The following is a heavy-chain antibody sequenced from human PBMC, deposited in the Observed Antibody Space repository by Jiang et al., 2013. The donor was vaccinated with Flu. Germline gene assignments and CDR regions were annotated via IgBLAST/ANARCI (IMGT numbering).Heavy chain of an antibody. CDR2: INPNSGGT. CDR1: GYTFTSYY. CDR3: ARASVDTASGFDY. J-gene: IGHJ4*02. Sequence: GAEVKKPGASVKVSCKASGYTFTSYYMHWVRQAPGQGLEWMGWINPNSGGTNYAQKFQGWVTMTRDTSISTAYMELSSLRSEDTAVYYCARASVDTASGFDYWGQGTLVTVSS. D-gene: IGHD5-18*01. V-gene: IGHV1-2*04.